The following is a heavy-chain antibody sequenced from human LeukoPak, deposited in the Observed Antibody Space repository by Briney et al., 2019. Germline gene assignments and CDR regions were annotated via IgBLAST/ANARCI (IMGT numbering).Heavy chain of an antibody. CDR3: AKDRDPGRYCGKTNCYRAFDY. J-gene: IGHJ4*02. CDR2: ISGSGGTT. Sequence: GGSLRLSCAASGFTFSSYAMSWVRQAPGKGLEWVSAISGSGGTTYYADSVKGRFTISRDNSKNTLYLQMSSLRAEDTAVYYCAKDRDPGRYCGKTNCYRAFDYWGQGTLVTVSS. D-gene: IGHD2-2*02. V-gene: IGHV3-23*01. CDR1: GFTFSSYA.